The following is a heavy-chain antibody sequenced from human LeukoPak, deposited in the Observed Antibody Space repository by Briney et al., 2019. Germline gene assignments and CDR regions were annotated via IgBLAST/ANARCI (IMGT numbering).Heavy chain of an antibody. CDR2: FYTSGSA. Sequence: SETLSLTCTVFGDSIGTFYWSWIRQSAGKGLEWIGRFYTSGSANYNASLKSRATMSVDTSKNQFFLKLISVTAADTAIYYCTRGYRGLPDFEYWGQGILVTVPS. D-gene: IGHD1-26*01. V-gene: IGHV4-4*07. CDR1: GDSIGTFY. J-gene: IGHJ4*02. CDR3: TRGYRGLPDFEY.